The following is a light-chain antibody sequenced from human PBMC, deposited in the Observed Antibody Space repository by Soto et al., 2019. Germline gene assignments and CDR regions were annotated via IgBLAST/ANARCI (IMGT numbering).Light chain of an antibody. J-gene: IGKJ4*01. CDR1: QGISSY. V-gene: IGKV1-9*01. CDR3: QQLNSYPLT. CDR2: AAS. Sequence: DIQLTQSPSFLSASVGDRVTITCRASQGISSYLSWYQQKPGKAPKILIYAASTLQTGVPSRFSGSGSGTDFTLTIGSLQPEDFATYYCQQLNSYPLTFGGGTKVDIK.